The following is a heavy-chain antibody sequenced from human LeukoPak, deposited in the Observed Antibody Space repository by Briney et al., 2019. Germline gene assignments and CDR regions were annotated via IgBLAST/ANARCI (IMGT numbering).Heavy chain of an antibody. CDR1: GYRLTDYH. V-gene: IGHV1-2*02. J-gene: IGHJ4*02. CDR3: TRATQGLSPVDY. CDR2: INPNSGDT. Sequence: ASVKVSCTASGYRLTDYHVHWERGAPGQGPEWMGWINPNSGDTNYALKFQGRVTMTRDTSTSTAYMELSRLRSDDTAVYYCTRATQGLSPVDYWGQGTLVTVSS.